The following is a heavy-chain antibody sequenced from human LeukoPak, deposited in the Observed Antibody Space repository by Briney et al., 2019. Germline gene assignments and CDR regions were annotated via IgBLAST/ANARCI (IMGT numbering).Heavy chain of an antibody. V-gene: IGHV3-21*01. CDR1: GFTFSSYS. Sequence: GGSLRLSCAVSGFTFSSYSMNWVRQAPGKGLEWVSSISSSSSHIYYADSVKGRFTISRDNAKNSLYLQMNSLRAEDTAVYYCARWYYYETSGLYYGSFDNWGQGTLVTVSS. J-gene: IGHJ5*02. CDR3: ARWYYYETSGLYYGSFDN. CDR2: ISSSSSHI. D-gene: IGHD3-22*01.